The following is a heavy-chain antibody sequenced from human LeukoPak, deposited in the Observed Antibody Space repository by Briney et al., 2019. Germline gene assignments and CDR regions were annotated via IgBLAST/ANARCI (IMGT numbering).Heavy chain of an antibody. Sequence: GGSLRLSCAASGFTFSSSGMHWVRQAPGTGLEWVAFISHEGSERYFADSVKGRFTISRDNSKNTLYLQMNSLRDEDTAVYYCATDRGWFFDNWGQGTLVTVAS. CDR2: ISHEGSER. J-gene: IGHJ4*02. V-gene: IGHV3-30*03. CDR3: ATDRGWFFDN. CDR1: GFTFSSSG. D-gene: IGHD2-15*01.